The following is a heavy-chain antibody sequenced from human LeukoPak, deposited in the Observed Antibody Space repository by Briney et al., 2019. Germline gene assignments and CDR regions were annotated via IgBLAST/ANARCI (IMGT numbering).Heavy chain of an antibody. CDR2: TIPILGIA. CDR3: ARYSDGGSSDYFDY. D-gene: IGHD4-23*01. J-gene: IGHJ4*02. Sequence: SVKVSCKASGGTFSSYAISWVRQAPGQGLEWMGRTIPILGIANYAQKFQGRVTITADKSTSTAYMELSSLRSEDTAVYYCARYSDGGSSDYFDYWGQGTLVTVSS. CDR1: GGTFSSYA. V-gene: IGHV1-69*04.